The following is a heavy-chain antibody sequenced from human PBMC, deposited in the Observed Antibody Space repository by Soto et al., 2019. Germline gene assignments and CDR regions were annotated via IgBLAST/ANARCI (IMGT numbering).Heavy chain of an antibody. CDR2: GYFGGRA. J-gene: IGHJ4*02. Sequence: SETLSLTCTVSGVATFDYYWTWIRQSPGKGLEWIGDGYFGGRAEYNPSVESRVAISVDTWKRQFSLRLTAVTAADTAVYYCARAVYVRGYNYHLESWGQGTLVTVAS. V-gene: IGHV4-59*01. D-gene: IGHD1-1*01. CDR1: GVATFDYY. CDR3: ARAVYVRGYNYHLES.